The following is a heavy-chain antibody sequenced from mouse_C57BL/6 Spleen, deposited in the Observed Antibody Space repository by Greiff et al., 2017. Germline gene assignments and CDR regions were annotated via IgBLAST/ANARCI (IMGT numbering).Heavy chain of an antibody. V-gene: IGHV5-17*01. D-gene: IGHD1-1*01. Sequence: EVQGVESGGGLVKPGGSLKLSCAASGFTFSDYGMHWVRQAPEKGLEWVAYISSGSSTIYYADTVKGRFTISRDNAKNTLFLQMTSLRSEDTAMYYCARGNFSYYGRSLDYWGQGTTLTVSS. CDR2: ISSGSSTI. CDR3: ARGNFSYYGRSLDY. CDR1: GFTFSDYG. J-gene: IGHJ2*01.